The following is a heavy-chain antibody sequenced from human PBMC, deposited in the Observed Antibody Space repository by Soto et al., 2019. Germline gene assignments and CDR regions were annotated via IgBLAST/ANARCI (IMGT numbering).Heavy chain of an antibody. Sequence: EVQLVESEGGLVKRGGSLRLSCAASGFTFNYYWMNWVRQAPGQGLVWVSHIHSDGSSTTYADSVKGRFTISRDNAKNTLYLQMNSLRAEDTAVYYCARGDKGGFDLWGQGTTVTVSS. V-gene: IGHV3-74*01. J-gene: IGHJ3*01. CDR1: GFTFNYYW. D-gene: IGHD2-21*02. CDR2: IHSDGSST. CDR3: ARGDKGGFDL.